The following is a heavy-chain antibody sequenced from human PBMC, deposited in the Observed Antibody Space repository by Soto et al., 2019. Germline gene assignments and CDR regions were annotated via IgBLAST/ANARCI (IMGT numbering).Heavy chain of an antibody. V-gene: IGHV3-23*01. Sequence: GGSLRLSCAASGFTFSSYAMSWVRQAPGKGLEWVSAISGSGGSTYYADSVKGRFTISRDNSKNTLYLQMNSLRAEDTAVYYCAKGGSGYYLPEYYFDYWGQGTLVTVSS. CDR2: ISGSGGST. D-gene: IGHD3-22*01. CDR1: GFTFSSYA. J-gene: IGHJ4*02. CDR3: AKGGSGYYLPEYYFDY.